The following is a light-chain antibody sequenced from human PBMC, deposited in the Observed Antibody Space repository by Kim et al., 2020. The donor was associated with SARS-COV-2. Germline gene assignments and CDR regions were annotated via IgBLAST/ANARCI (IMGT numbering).Light chain of an antibody. Sequence: EIVLTQSPGTLSLSPGERATLSCRASQSVSSSCLAWYQQKPGQAPRLLIYGASSRATVIPDRFSGSGSGTDFTLTISRLEPEDFAVYYCQQYGSSPPTFGQGTKVDIK. V-gene: IGKV3-20*01. CDR1: QSVSSSC. CDR3: QQYGSSPPT. J-gene: IGKJ1*01. CDR2: GAS.